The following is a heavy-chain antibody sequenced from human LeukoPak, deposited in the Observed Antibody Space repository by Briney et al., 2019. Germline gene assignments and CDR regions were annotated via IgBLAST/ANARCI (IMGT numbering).Heavy chain of an antibody. V-gene: IGHV1-24*01. Sequence: ASVKVSCKVSGYTLTELSMHWVRQAPGKGLEWMGGFDPEHGETVYAQKFQGRLTMTEDTSTHTAYMELSSLRSDDTAVYYCATYPVGYCNADGCYSVDYWGQGTLVTVSS. CDR2: FDPEHGET. CDR3: ATYPVGYCNADGCYSVDY. CDR1: GYTLTELS. J-gene: IGHJ4*02. D-gene: IGHD2-15*01.